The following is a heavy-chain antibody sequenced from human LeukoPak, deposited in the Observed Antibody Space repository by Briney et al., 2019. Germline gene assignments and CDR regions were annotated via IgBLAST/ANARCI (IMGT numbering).Heavy chain of an antibody. CDR2: IYHSGST. Sequence: PSGTLSLTCAVSGGSISSSNWWSWVRQPPEKGLEWIGEIYHSGSTNYNPSLKSRVTISVDKSKNQFSLKLSSVTAADTAVYYCARQHLIVVVPAAMINWFDPWGQGTLVTVSS. CDR3: ARQHLIVVVPAAMINWFDP. D-gene: IGHD2-2*01. CDR1: GGSISSSNW. V-gene: IGHV4-4*02. J-gene: IGHJ5*02.